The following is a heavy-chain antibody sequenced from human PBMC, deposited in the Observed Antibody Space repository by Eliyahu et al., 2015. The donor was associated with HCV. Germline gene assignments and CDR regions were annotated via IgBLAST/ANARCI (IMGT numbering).Heavy chain of an antibody. CDR2: LSWNSRSV. CDR3: AKDIRLYQLVSVYFGLDV. J-gene: IGHJ6*02. V-gene: IGHV3-9*01. D-gene: IGHD2-2*01. CDR1: GFSFAXXA. Sequence: EVKLEESGGGLEQPGRSLRLSCLASGFSFAXXAMHWVRQVPGKGLEWVASLSWNSRSVAYAASVRGRFTISRDNAKDTLYLQMNSLRREDTAIYYCAKDIRLYQLVSVYFGLDVWGQGTTVTVSS.